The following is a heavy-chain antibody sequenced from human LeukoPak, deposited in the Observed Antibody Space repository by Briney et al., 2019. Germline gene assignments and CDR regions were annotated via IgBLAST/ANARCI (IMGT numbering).Heavy chain of an antibody. J-gene: IGHJ3*01. Sequence: GGSLRLSCAASGITFSIYGIHWVRQAPGKGLEWVSFILNDGSNEYYADSVKGRFTISRDNSRNMLYLQMNSLRAEDTAVYYCAKDKPIIVLPTAVDPFDLWGQGTMVTVSS. CDR3: AKDKPIIVLPTAVDPFDL. CDR1: GITFSIYG. V-gene: IGHV3-30*02. CDR2: ILNDGSNE. D-gene: IGHD2-2*01.